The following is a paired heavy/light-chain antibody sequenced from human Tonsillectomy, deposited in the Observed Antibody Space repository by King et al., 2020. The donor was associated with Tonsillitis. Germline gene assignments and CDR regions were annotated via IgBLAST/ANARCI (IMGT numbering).Light chain of an antibody. CDR2: KDS. V-gene: IGLV3-25*02. J-gene: IGLJ2*01. CDR3: QSADSSGTYRVV. CDR1: ALPKQY. Sequence: SYELTQPPSVSVSPGQTARITCSGDALPKQYAYWYQQKPGQAPVLVIYKDSERPSGIPERFSGSSSGTTVTLTISGVQAEDEADYYCQSADSSGTYRVVFGGGTKLTVL.
Heavy chain of an antibody. J-gene: IGHJ5*02. Sequence: QLQLQESGPGLVKPSETLSLTCTVSGGSISSSSYYWGWIRQPPGKGLEWIGSIYYSGSTYYNPSLKSRVTISVDTSKNQFSLKLSSVTAADTAVYYCAPLDTMTWETRADTTVTTNWFDPWGQGTLVTVSS. CDR3: APLDTMTWETRADTTVTTNWFDP. D-gene: IGHD4-17*01. CDR2: IYYSGST. CDR1: GGSISSSSYY. V-gene: IGHV4-39*01.